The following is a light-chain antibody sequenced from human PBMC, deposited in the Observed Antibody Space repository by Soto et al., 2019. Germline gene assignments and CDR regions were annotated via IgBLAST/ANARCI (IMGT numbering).Light chain of an antibody. Sequence: EIVNTQSPPTLSVSPGERATLSCRASQSVSSSLAWYQQRPGQAPRLLIYDTSTRAAGIAARFSGSGSGTEFTLTISSLQSEDFAVYYCQQYVHWPPGTFGQGTKVDIK. CDR1: QSVSSS. CDR2: DTS. CDR3: QQYVHWPPGT. J-gene: IGKJ1*01. V-gene: IGKV3-15*01.